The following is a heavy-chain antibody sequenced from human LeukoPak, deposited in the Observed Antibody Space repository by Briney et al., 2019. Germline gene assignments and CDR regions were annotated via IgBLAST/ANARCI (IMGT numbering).Heavy chain of an antibody. J-gene: IGHJ4*02. Sequence: GESLRLSCEASGFTFSTSTMHRVRQAPGKGLVWVSRINSDGSSTSYADSVKGRFTISRDNAKNTLYLQMNSLRAEDTAVYYCARDPGSGYEEHFDYWGQGTLVTVSS. CDR2: INSDGSST. CDR3: ARDPGSGYEEHFDY. CDR1: GFTFSTST. D-gene: IGHD5-12*01. V-gene: IGHV3-74*01.